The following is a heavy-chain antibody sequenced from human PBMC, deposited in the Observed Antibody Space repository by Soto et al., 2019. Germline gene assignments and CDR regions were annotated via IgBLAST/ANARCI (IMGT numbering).Heavy chain of an antibody. D-gene: IGHD2-2*01. CDR1: GGTFSSYA. CDR3: ARVMVDCSSTSCYSPPYYYYYGMDV. J-gene: IGHJ6*02. CDR2: IIPIFGTA. V-gene: IGHV1-69*13. Sequence: ASVKVSCKASGGTFSSYAISWVRQAPGQGLEWMGGIIPIFGTANYAQKFQGRVTITADESTGTAYMELSSLRSEDTAVYYCARVMVDCSSTSCYSPPYYYYYGMDVWGQGTTVTVSS.